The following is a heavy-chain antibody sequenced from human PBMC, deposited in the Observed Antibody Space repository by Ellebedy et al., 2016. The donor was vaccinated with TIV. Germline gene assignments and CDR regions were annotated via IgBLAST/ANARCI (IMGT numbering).Heavy chain of an antibody. D-gene: IGHD2-8*01. J-gene: IGHJ4*02. V-gene: IGHV1-18*04. CDR1: GYTFTTYG. CDR2: ISPYSGDT. Sequence: ASVKVSCKASGYTFTTYGISWVRQAPGQGLQWMGWISPYSGDTDYAQNVQGRVTMTTETSTSTAYMELRSLRSDDTAVYYCARDMAQGTVAVYVWFDFWGQGSQVTVSS. CDR3: ARDMAQGTVAVYVWFDF.